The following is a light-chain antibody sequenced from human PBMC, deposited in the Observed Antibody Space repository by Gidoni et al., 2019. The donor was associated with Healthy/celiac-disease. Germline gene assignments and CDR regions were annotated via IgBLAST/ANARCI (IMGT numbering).Light chain of an antibody. CDR1: QSVLYSSNNKNY. CDR3: QQYYSTPWT. CDR2: CAS. V-gene: IGKV4-1*01. Sequence: VMIQSPDSLPVSLGESATINCKSSQSVLYSSNNKNYLAWYQQKPGQAPKLLIYCASTRESGVPDRFSGSGSGTDFTLTISSLQAEDVAVYYCQQYYSTPWTFGQGTKVEIK. J-gene: IGKJ1*01.